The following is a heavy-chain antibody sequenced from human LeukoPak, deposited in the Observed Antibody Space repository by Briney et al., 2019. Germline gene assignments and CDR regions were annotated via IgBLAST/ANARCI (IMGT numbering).Heavy chain of an antibody. CDR3: AKDRSCTNDICHGNFDY. CDR1: GFTFSSYA. V-gene: IGHV3-23*01. CDR2: ISGSGGST. D-gene: IGHD2-8*01. Sequence: AGGSLRLSCTASGFTFSSYAVSWVRQAPGKGLEWVSSISGSGGSTYSADSVKGRFTISRDNSKNTLYLQMNSLRAEDTALYYCAKDRSCTNDICHGNFDYWGQGT. J-gene: IGHJ4*02.